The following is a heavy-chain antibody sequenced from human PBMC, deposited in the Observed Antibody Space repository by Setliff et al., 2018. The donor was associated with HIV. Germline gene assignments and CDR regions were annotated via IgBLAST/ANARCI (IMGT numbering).Heavy chain of an antibody. Sequence: VASVKVSCKASGYTFTSYAMNWVRQAPGQGLGWMGWINPTTGNPTYARGFTGRFVFSWDTSVSTAYLQISSLQAEDTAVYYCARSRLFFGVVTFDYWGQGTLVTVSS. CDR1: GYTFTSYA. CDR2: INPTTGNP. V-gene: IGHV7-4-1*02. D-gene: IGHD3-3*01. J-gene: IGHJ4*02. CDR3: ARSRLFFGVVTFDY.